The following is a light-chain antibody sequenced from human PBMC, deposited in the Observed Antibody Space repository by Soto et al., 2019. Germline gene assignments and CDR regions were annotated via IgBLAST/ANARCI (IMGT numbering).Light chain of an antibody. CDR1: QSVNSN. CDR3: QQHGHWPIT. J-gene: IGKJ5*01. V-gene: IGKV3-15*01. Sequence: EIVMTQPPATLSVSPGERATLSSRASQSVNSNYLAWYQQKPGQAPRXVIYGISKRATEIPDRFSGSGSGTEFTLTISSLQPEDFETYDCQQHGHWPITFGQGTRLEIK. CDR2: GIS.